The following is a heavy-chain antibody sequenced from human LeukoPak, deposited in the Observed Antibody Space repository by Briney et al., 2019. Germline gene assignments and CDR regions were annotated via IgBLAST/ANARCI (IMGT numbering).Heavy chain of an antibody. J-gene: IGHJ4*02. V-gene: IGHV4-59*01. CDR3: ARGGYSYGFDY. CDR2: IYYSGST. D-gene: IGHD5-18*01. Sequence: PSETLSLTCTVSGGSISSYYWSWIRQPPGKGLEWIGYIYYSGSTNYNPSLKSRVTISVDTSMNQFSLKLSSVTAADTAVYYCARGGYSYGFDYWGQGTLVTVSS. CDR1: GGSISSYY.